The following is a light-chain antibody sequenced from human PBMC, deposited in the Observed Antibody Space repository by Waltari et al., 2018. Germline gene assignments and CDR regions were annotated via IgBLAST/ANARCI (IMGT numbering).Light chain of an antibody. CDR2: DIS. V-gene: IGKV3-15*01. J-gene: IGKJ4*01. CDR1: QGVRGF. Sequence: ETVLTQSPVTLSVSPGERVALSCRASQGVRGFLAWYQQKPGQAPRLLVYDISTRATGIPARFSGSGSETEFTLTISGRQSEDFAVYYCQQYGSWPLTFGGGTKVDLK. CDR3: QQYGSWPLT.